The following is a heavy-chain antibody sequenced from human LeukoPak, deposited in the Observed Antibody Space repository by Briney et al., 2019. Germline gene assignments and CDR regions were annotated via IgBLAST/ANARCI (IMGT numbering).Heavy chain of an antibody. V-gene: IGHV3-9*01. D-gene: IGHD2-15*01. CDR3: ARGYCSGGSCYNPPDY. J-gene: IGHJ4*02. Sequence: GRSLRLSCAASGFTFDDYAMHWVRQAPGKGLEWVSGISWNSGSIGYADSVKGRFTISRDNAKNSLYLQMNSLRAEDTAVYYCARGYCSGGSCYNPPDYWGQGTLVTVSS. CDR1: GFTFDDYA. CDR2: ISWNSGSI.